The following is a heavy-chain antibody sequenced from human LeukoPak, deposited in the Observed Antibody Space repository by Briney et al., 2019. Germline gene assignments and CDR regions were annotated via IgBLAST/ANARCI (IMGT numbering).Heavy chain of an antibody. D-gene: IGHD5-24*01. CDR1: GFTFSSYG. J-gene: IGHJ4*02. CDR2: ISCDGSNK. Sequence: GRSLRLSCAASGFTFSSYGMHWVRQAPGKGLEWVAVISCDGSNKYYADSVKGRFTISRDNSKNTLYLQMNSLRAEDTAVYYCAKDMGQRWLQLDYWGQGTLVTVSS. V-gene: IGHV3-30*18. CDR3: AKDMGQRWLQLDY.